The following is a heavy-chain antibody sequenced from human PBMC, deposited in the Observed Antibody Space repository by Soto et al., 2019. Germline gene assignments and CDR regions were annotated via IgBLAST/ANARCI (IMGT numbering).Heavy chain of an antibody. CDR3: ARYSGSGYARIMDV. CDR1: GGSISSGSHY. D-gene: IGHD5-12*01. CDR2: IYYNGNT. J-gene: IGHJ6*02. V-gene: IGHV4-61*01. Sequence: SETLSLTWLVSGGSISSGSHYWNWIRQTPGRGPEWMGYIYYNGNTNYNPSIKSRLTISVDTSKNQFSLKLTSVTAADTAVYYCARYSGSGYARIMDVWGQGTTVTVSS.